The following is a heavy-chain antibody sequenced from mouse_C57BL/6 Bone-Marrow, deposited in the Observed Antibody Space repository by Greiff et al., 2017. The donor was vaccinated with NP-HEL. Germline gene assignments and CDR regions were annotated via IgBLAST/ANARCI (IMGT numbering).Heavy chain of an antibody. CDR2: IDPSDSYT. CDR3: ARDSSGSAWFAY. Sequence: QVQLQQPGAELVKPGASVKLSCKASGYTFTSYWMQWVKQRPGQGLEWIGEIDPSDSYTNYNQKFKGKATLTVDTASSTANMQLSSLTSEDSAVYYCARDSSGSAWFAYWGQGTLVTVSA. D-gene: IGHD3-2*02. J-gene: IGHJ3*01. CDR1: GYTFTSYW. V-gene: IGHV1-50*01.